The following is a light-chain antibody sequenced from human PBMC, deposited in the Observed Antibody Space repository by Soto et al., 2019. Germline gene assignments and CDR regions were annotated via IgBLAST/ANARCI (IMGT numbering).Light chain of an antibody. V-gene: IGKV3-15*01. Sequence: EIVMTQSPAILSVSPGERVTLSCRASQSVSRNFAWYRQKPGQAPTLLIYGASTRATGIPARFSGSGSGTEVTLTISSLQSEDFAVYHCQQYNNWPYTFGQGTKLEIK. CDR2: GAS. J-gene: IGKJ2*01. CDR1: QSVSRN. CDR3: QQYNNWPYT.